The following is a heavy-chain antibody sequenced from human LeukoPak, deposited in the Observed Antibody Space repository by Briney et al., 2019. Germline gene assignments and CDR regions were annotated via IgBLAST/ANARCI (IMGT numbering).Heavy chain of an antibody. V-gene: IGHV3-7*01. J-gene: IGHJ5*02. CDR1: GFTFSSYW. Sequence: GGSLRLSCAASGFTFSSYWMSWVRQAPGKGLEWVANIKQDGSEKYYVDSVKGRFTISRDNAKNSLYLQMNSLRAADTAVYYCARHSSSWYRDNWFDPWGQGTLVTVSS. CDR3: ARHSSSWYRDNWFDP. CDR2: IKQDGSEK. D-gene: IGHD6-13*01.